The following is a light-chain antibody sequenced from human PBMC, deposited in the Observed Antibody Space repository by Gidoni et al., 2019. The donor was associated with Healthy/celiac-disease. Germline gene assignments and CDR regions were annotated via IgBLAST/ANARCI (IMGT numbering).Light chain of an antibody. V-gene: IGLV1-44*01. CDR3: AAWDDSLNGPR. J-gene: IGLJ3*02. CDR1: SSNIGSNT. CDR2: SNN. Sequence: QSVLPQPPSASGPPGQRVTISCSGSSSNIGSNTVNWDQQLPGTAPKLLIYSNNQRPSGVPDRFSGSKSGTSASLAISGRQSEDEADYYWAAWDDSLNGPRFGGGTKLTVL.